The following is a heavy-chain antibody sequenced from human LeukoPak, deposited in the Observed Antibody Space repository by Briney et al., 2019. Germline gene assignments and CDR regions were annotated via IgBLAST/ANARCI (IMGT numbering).Heavy chain of an antibody. Sequence: PGGSLRLSCAASGFTFNTYDIHWVRHATGKGLEWVSAIRTAGDTYYSGAVKGRFTISREDANTSLYLQMNSLRVGDTGLYYCTGKRGGAFDIWGQKTIVTVS. CDR1: GFTFNTYD. V-gene: IGHV3-13*04. CDR3: TGKRGGAFDI. J-gene: IGHJ3*02. CDR2: IRTAGDT.